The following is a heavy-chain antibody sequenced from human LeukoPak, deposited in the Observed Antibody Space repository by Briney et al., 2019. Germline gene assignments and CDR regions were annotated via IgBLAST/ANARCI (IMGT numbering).Heavy chain of an antibody. CDR1: GYTFTSYY. CDR2: INPSGGST. Sequence: GASVKVSCKASGYTFTSYYMHWVRQAPGQGLEWMGIINPSGGSTSYAQKFQGRVTMTRDTSTSTVYMELSSLRSEDTAVYYCARGGGLHSYGPLPFDYWGQGTLVTVSS. CDR3: ARGGGLHSYGPLPFDY. V-gene: IGHV1-46*01. D-gene: IGHD5-18*01. J-gene: IGHJ4*02.